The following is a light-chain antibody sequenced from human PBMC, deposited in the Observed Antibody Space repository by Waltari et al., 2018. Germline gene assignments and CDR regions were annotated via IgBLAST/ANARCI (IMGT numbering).Light chain of an antibody. V-gene: IGKV3-15*01. CDR3: QQYNNWPRT. CDR1: QSVSSN. J-gene: IGKJ2*01. CDR2: GAS. Sequence: EIVMTHSPATLSVSPGDRATLSCRASQSVSSNLAWYQQKPGQAPSLLIYGASTRATGIPARFSGSGSGTEFTLTISSLQSEDFAVYYCQQYNNWPRTFGQGTKLEIK.